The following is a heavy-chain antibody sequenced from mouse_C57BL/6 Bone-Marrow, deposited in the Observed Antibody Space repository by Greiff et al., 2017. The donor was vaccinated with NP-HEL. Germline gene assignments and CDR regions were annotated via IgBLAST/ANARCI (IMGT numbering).Heavy chain of an antibody. CDR3: AGVTGTWYFDV. CDR2: ISSGSSTI. J-gene: IGHJ1*03. D-gene: IGHD4-1*01. V-gene: IGHV5-17*01. CDR1: GFTFSDYG. Sequence: EVQVVESGGGLVKPGGSLKLSCAASGFTFSDYGMHWVRQAPEKGLEWVAYISSGSSTIYYADTVKGRFTISRDNAKNTLFLQMTSLRSEDTARYYCAGVTGTWYFDVWGTGTTVTVSS.